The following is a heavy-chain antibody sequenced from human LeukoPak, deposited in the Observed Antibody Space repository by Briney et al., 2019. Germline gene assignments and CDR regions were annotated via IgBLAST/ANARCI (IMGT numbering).Heavy chain of an antibody. CDR2: IGASGGST. D-gene: IGHD2-2*01. Sequence: GGSLTLSCATSGFTFSSYAMSWVRQAPGKGLEWVSGIGASGGSTYYADSVKGRFTISRDNSKNPLYLQMNTLRADDTAVYYCAKQVPAAMGYYFDYWGQGTLVTVSS. CDR3: AKQVPAAMGYYFDY. CDR1: GFTFSSYA. V-gene: IGHV3-23*01. J-gene: IGHJ4*02.